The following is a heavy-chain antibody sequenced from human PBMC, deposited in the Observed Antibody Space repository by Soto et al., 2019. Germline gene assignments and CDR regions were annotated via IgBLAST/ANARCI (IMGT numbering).Heavy chain of an antibody. V-gene: IGHV4-59*08. J-gene: IGHJ4*02. CDR2: IYYGGST. CDR3: TRHGRQSNY. CDR1: GGSFSGYY. D-gene: IGHD1-1*01. Sequence: TSETLSLTCAVYGGSFSGYYWSWIRQPPGKGLEWIGYIYYGGSTNYNPSLKSRVTISVDTSKNQFSLKLSSVTAADTAVYYCTRHGRQSNYWGQETLVTVSS.